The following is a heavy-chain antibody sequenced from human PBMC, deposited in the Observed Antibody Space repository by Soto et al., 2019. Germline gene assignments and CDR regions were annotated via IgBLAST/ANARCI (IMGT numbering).Heavy chain of an antibody. Sequence: LSETLSLTCSFSGDSVTSHYLTWIRQSPEMGLEWIGYMHYTGFSHYNPSLKSRLTISVDRSKNQFTLQLASVTVADTAIYFCAASFGSDWYTYWGQGTQVTVSS. J-gene: IGHJ4*02. CDR1: GDSVTSHY. D-gene: IGHD2-15*01. CDR2: MHYTGFS. CDR3: AASFGSDWYTY. V-gene: IGHV4-59*02.